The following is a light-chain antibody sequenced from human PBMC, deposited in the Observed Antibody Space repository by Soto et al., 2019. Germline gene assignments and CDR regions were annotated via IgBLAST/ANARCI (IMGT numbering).Light chain of an antibody. CDR1: TSNIGGIS. Sequence: QAVVTQPPSASGTPGQRVTISCSGSTSNIGGISVSWFQHFPGTAPKLLIHSDDQRPSGVSDRFSGSKSGTSASLAISGLQSEDEALYYCPAWDDSLNGQWVFGGGTKLTVL. CDR2: SDD. J-gene: IGLJ3*02. CDR3: PAWDDSLNGQWV. V-gene: IGLV1-44*01.